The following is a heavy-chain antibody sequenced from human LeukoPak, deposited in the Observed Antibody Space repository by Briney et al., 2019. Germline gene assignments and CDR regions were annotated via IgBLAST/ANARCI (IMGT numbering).Heavy chain of an antibody. CDR3: AKGDSSSVPQKGPDY. Sequence: GASVKVSCKASGYTITGYYMHWVRQAPGQGLESMGWINPNSGGTNYAQKFQGRVTMTRDTSISTAYMELSRLRSDDTAVYYCAKGDSSSVPQKGPDYWGQGTQVTVSS. J-gene: IGHJ4*02. D-gene: IGHD6-13*01. CDR2: INPNSGGT. V-gene: IGHV1-2*02. CDR1: GYTITGYY.